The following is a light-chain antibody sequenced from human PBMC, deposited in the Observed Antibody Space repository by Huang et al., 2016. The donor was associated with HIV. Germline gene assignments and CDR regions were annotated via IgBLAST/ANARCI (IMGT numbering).Light chain of an antibody. V-gene: IGKV3-15*01. CDR1: QSVTSN. J-gene: IGKJ1*01. CDR3: QHYNNWPWWM. CDR2: SAS. Sequence: EVVMTQSPAILSVSPGERATLSCRASQSVTSNLAWYQQKPGQAPRLLIYSASTRATGIPARFSGSGSGTEFTLTISSLQSEDFAVYYCQHYNNWPWWMFGQGTKVEIK.